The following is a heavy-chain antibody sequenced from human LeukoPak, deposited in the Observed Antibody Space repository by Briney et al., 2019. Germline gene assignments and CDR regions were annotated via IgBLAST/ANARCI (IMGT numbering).Heavy chain of an antibody. CDR1: GYTLTELS. D-gene: IGHD1-26*01. V-gene: IGHV1-24*01. J-gene: IGHJ3*02. Sequence: ASVKVSCKVSGYTLTELSMHWVRQAPGKGLEWMGGFDPEDGETIYAQKFQGRVTMTEDTSTDTAYMELSSLRSEDTAVYYCATVASYESTVAFDIWGQGTMVTVSS. CDR2: FDPEDGET. CDR3: ATVASYESTVAFDI.